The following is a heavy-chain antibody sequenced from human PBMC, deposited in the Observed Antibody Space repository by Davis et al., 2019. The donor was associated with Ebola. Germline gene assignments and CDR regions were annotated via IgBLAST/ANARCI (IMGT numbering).Heavy chain of an antibody. J-gene: IGHJ4*02. Sequence: ASVKVSCKASGYTFTGYYMHWVRQAPGQGLEWMGWISAYNGNTNYAQKLQGRVTMTTDTSTSTAYMELRSLRSDDTAVYYCARTGYYDSSGEPFDYWGQGTLVTVSS. CDR3: ARTGYYDSSGEPFDY. CDR2: ISAYNGNT. V-gene: IGHV1-18*04. D-gene: IGHD3-22*01. CDR1: GYTFTGYY.